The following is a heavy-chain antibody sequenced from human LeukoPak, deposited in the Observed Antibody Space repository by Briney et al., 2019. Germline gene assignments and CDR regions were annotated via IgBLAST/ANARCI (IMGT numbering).Heavy chain of an antibody. CDR3: AGDNNPYYFDY. J-gene: IGHJ4*02. Sequence: SETLSLTCTVSGGSISCYYWSWIRQPAGKGLEWIGRVYTRGSGSTSYNPSLNSRATISVDMSKNQFSLKLTSVTAADTAVYYCAGDNNPYYFDYWGQGTLVTVSS. V-gene: IGHV4-4*07. CDR1: GGSISCYY. D-gene: IGHD1/OR15-1a*01. CDR2: VYTRGSGST.